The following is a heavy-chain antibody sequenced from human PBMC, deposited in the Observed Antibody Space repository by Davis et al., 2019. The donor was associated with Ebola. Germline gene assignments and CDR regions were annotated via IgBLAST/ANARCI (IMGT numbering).Heavy chain of an antibody. J-gene: IGHJ6*03. CDR1: GFTFSSYW. V-gene: IGHV3-7*03. Sequence: PGGSLRLSCAASGFTFSSYWMSWVRQAPGKGLEWVANIKQDGSEKYYVDSVKGRFTISRDNAKNSLYLQMNSLRAEDTAVYYCARTRSTIFGVVITYYYYYMDVWGKGTTVTVSS. D-gene: IGHD3-3*01. CDR3: ARTRSTIFGVVITYYYYYMDV. CDR2: IKQDGSEK.